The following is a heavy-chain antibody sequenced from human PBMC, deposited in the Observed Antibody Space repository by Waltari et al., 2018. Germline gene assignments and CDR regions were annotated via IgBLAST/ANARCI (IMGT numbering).Heavy chain of an antibody. D-gene: IGHD1-26*01. Sequence: QVQLVQSGAEVKKPGASVKVSCKASGYTFPGYYMHWVRQAPGQGLEWMGRINPIFGTANYAQKFQGRVTITTDESTSTAYMELSSLRSEDTAVYYCARDTASGSYSHFDYWGQGTLVTVSS. CDR3: ARDTASGSYSHFDY. CDR1: GYTFPGYY. V-gene: IGHV1-69*01. CDR2: INPIFGTA. J-gene: IGHJ4*02.